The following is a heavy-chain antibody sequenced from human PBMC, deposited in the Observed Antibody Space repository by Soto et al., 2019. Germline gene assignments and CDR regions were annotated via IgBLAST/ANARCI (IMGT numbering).Heavy chain of an antibody. D-gene: IGHD2-8*01. CDR1: GGSFSGYY. CDR3: ARFGTNGVSSVDY. Sequence: QVQLQQWGAGLLKPSETLSLTCAVYGGSFSGYYWSWIRQPPGKGLEWIGEIHHSGSTNYNPSLKSRVAISVDTSKNQFSLKLSSVTAADTAVYYCARFGTNGVSSVDYWGQGTLVTVSS. J-gene: IGHJ4*02. CDR2: IHHSGST. V-gene: IGHV4-34*01.